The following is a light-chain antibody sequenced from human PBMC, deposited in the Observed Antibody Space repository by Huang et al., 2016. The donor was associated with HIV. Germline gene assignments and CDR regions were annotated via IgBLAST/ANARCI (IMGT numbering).Light chain of an antibody. CDR3: QQYNNFPYT. CDR2: KTS. V-gene: IGKV1-5*03. J-gene: IGKJ2*01. Sequence: DIQMTQSPFTLSASVGDRVTITCRASQTINNWLAWYQQKPGKAPKLLIYKTSSLETGVPSRFSGSGSGTEFTLTISSLQPDDLATNYCQQYNNFPYTFGQGTKLEIK. CDR1: QTINNW.